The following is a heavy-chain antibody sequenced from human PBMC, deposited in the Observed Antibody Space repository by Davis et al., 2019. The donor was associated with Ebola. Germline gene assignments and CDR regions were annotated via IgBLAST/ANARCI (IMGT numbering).Heavy chain of an antibody. CDR3: ARYTWNNRVFDP. D-gene: IGHD1/OR15-1a*01. V-gene: IGHV6-1*01. J-gene: IGHJ5*02. CDR1: GDSMSRDIPA. CDR2: TYYNSEWYN. Sequence: HSQTLSLTCAISGDSMSRDIPAWNWIRQSPSRGLEWLGRTYYNSEWYNDYAVSVKSRITINPDTSKNQFSLQLNSVTPEDTAVYYCARYTWNNRVFDPWGQGTLVTVSS.